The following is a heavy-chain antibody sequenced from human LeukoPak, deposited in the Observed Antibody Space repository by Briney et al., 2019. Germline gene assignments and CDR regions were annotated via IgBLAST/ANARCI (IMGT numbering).Heavy chain of an antibody. V-gene: IGHV1-69*04. J-gene: IGHJ5*02. CDR3: ARESSGYYIGWFDP. Sequence: SVKVSCKASGGTFSSYAISWVRQAPGQGLEWMGRIIPILGIANYAQKFQGRVTITADKSTSTAYMELSSLRSEDTAVYYCARESSGYYIGWFDPWGQGTLVTVSS. CDR1: GGTFSSYA. D-gene: IGHD3-22*01. CDR2: IIPILGIA.